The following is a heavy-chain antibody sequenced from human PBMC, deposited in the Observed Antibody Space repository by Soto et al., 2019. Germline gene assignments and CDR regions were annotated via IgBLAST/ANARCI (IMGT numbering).Heavy chain of an antibody. CDR3: AKLTTVAGTMVPLYGMDV. CDR2: TYYRSKWYN. V-gene: IGHV6-1*01. J-gene: IGHJ6*02. D-gene: IGHD6-19*01. CDR1: GDSVSSNSAA. Sequence: SQTLSLTCAISGDSVSSNSAAWNWIRQSPSRGLEWLGRTYYRSKWYNDYAVSVESRITINPDTSKNQFSLQLNSVTPEDTAVYYCAKLTTVAGTMVPLYGMDVWGQGTTVTVSS.